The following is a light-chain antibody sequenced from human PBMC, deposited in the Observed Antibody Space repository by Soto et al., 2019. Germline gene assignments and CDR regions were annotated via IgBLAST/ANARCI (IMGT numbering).Light chain of an antibody. V-gene: IGLV1-51*02. Sequence: QSVLTQPPSMSAAPGQKVTISCSGSSSNIGNNYVSWYQQLPGTAPTLLIYENNKRPSGIPDRFSGSKSGTSGTLGITGLQTGDEPDYYWGTGDSSLSVNVFGSGTKVTVL. J-gene: IGLJ1*01. CDR1: SSNIGNNY. CDR3: GTGDSSLSVNV. CDR2: ENN.